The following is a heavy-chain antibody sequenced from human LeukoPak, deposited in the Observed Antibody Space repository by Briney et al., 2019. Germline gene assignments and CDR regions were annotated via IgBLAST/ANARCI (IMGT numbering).Heavy chain of an antibody. CDR3: ASGGYYYDSSGYRSLYY. CDR1: GYTFTSYG. J-gene: IGHJ4*02. Sequence: ASVKVSCKASGYTFTSYGISWVRQAPGQGLEWMGWISAYNGNTNYAQKLQGRVTMTTDTSTSTAYIELSSLRSEDTAVYYCASGGYYYDSSGYRSLYYWGQGTLVTVSS. V-gene: IGHV1-18*01. CDR2: ISAYNGNT. D-gene: IGHD3-22*01.